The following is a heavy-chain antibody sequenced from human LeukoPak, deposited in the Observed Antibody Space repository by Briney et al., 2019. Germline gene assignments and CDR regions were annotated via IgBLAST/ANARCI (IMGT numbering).Heavy chain of an antibody. CDR1: GFTSLRDW. Sequence: GGSLRLSSAASGFTSLRDWMSWVREAPGKGREWMANIMEDGSQKYYVGSVKAQFTIPRDNATNSLYLQMHSLRPEYAAIYYCAREGLATIAYWGQGTLVTVSS. J-gene: IGHJ4*02. V-gene: IGHV3-7*04. CDR3: AREGLATIAY. D-gene: IGHD3-3*02. CDR2: IMEDGSQK.